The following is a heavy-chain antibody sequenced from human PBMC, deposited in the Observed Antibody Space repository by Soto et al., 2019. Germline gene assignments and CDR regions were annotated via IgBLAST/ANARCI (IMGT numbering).Heavy chain of an antibody. V-gene: IGHV3-23*01. CDR2: ISGGGGSI. Sequence: EVQVLESGGGLVQPGGSLRLSCAASGFNFNTYAMSWLRQAPGKGLEGVSGISGGGGSIHYVDSVKGRFTISRDKSKNTLNLQLNSLRGEYTAVYYCAKGNSSNYVSHAFEVWGQGTMVTVSS. D-gene: IGHD3-10*02. J-gene: IGHJ3*01. CDR1: GFNFNTYA. CDR3: AKGNSSNYVSHAFEV.